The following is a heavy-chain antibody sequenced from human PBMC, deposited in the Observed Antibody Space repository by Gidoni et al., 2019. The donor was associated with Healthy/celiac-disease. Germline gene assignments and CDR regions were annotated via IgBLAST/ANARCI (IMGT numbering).Heavy chain of an antibody. CDR2: INHSGST. D-gene: IGHD5-18*01. CDR3: ARGLQLWLPAHFDY. CDR1: GGSFSGYY. V-gene: IGHV4-34*01. Sequence: QVQLQQWGAGLLKPSETLSLTCAVYGGSFSGYYWSWIRQPPGKGLEWIGEINHSGSTNYNPSLKSRVTISVDTSKNQFSLKLSSVTAADTAVYYCARGLQLWLPAHFDYWGQGTLVTVSS. J-gene: IGHJ4*02.